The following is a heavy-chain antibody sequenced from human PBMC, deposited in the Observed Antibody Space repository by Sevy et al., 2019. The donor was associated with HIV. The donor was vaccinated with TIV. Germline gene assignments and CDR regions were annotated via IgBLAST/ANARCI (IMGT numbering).Heavy chain of an antibody. J-gene: IGHJ6*02. CDR3: SRGVISPVADV. CDR2: ITVTGITI. D-gene: IGHD2-21*01. CDR1: GFTFTDYY. Sequence: GGSLRLSCAASGFTFTDYYMSWIRQAPGKGLEWVSYITVTGITIYYADSGKGRFTISRDNAKNSLYLQMNSLRAEDTAVYYCSRGVISPVADVWGQGTTVTVSS. V-gene: IGHV3-11*01.